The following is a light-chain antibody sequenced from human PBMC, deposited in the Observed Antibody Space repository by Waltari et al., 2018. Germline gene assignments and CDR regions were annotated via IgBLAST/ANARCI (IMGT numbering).Light chain of an antibody. Sequence: SYVLTQAPSVSVAPGETARITCGGNNIADKNVHWYQQKPGQAPVLVIFYDSDRPSGIPEGFSGSNSGKTATLTISRAEAGDEADYYCQVWDTSIDLSVFGTGTKVTVL. V-gene: IGLV3-21*04. CDR2: YDS. J-gene: IGLJ1*01. CDR3: QVWDTSIDLSV. CDR1: NIADKN.